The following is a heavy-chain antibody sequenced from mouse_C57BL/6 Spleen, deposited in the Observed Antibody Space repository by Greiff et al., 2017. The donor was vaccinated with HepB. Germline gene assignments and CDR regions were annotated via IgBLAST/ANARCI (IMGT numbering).Heavy chain of an antibody. Sequence: VQLQESGAELVRPGTSVKVSCKASGYAFTNYLIEWVKQRPGQGLEWIGVINPGSGGTNYNEKFKGKATLTADKSSSTAYMQLSSLTSEDSAVYFCARKGNSNAMDYWGQGTSVTVSS. CDR1: GYAFTNYL. CDR2: INPGSGGT. J-gene: IGHJ4*01. V-gene: IGHV1-54*01. D-gene: IGHD2-5*01. CDR3: ARKGNSNAMDY.